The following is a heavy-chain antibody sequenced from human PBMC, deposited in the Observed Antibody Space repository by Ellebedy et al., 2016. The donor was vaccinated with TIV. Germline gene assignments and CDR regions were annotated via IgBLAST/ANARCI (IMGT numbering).Heavy chain of an antibody. CDR2: INHSGST. CDR1: GGSFSGYY. D-gene: IGHD2-8*01. V-gene: IGHV4-34*01. CDR3: ARVSVLMVYARLDY. J-gene: IGHJ4*02. Sequence: SETLSLTXAVYGGSFSGYYWSWIRQPPGKGLEWIGEINHSGSTNYNPSLKSRVTISVDTSKNQFSLKRSSVTAADTAVYYCARVSVLMVYARLDYWGQGTLVTVSS.